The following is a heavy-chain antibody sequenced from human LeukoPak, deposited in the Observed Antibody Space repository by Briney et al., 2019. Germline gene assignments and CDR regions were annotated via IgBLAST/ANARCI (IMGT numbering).Heavy chain of an antibody. Sequence: SVKVSCKASGGTFSSYAISWVRQAPGQGLEWMGGIIPIFGTANYAQKFQGRVTITADESTSTAYMGLSSLRSEDTAVYYCARVGALPLGYCSSTSCLDYYMDVWGKGTTVTVSS. CDR3: ARVGALPLGYCSSTSCLDYYMDV. J-gene: IGHJ6*03. V-gene: IGHV1-69*13. CDR2: IIPIFGTA. D-gene: IGHD2-2*01. CDR1: GGTFSSYA.